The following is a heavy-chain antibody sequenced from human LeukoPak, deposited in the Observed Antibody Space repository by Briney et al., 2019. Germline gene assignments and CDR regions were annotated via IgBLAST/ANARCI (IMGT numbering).Heavy chain of an antibody. J-gene: IGHJ3*02. CDR3: ASRHYDSSGYYAAFDI. CDR1: GFTFSSFW. V-gene: IGHV3-74*01. CDR2: INSDGSST. D-gene: IGHD3-22*01. Sequence: PGGSLRLSCAASGFTFSSFWMRWVRQAPGKGLVWVSRINSDGSSTSYADSVKGRFTISRDNAKNTLYLQMNSLRAEDTAVYYCASRHYDSSGYYAAFDIWGQGTMVTVSS.